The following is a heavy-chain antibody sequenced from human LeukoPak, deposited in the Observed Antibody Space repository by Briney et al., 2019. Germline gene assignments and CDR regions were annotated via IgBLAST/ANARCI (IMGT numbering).Heavy chain of an antibody. CDR1: GGSISSYY. V-gene: IGHV4-59*08. Sequence: SETLSLTCTVSGGSISSYYWSWIRQPPGKGLEWIGYLYYSGRTNYNPSLKTRLTISVDTSKNQFSLKLSSVTAADTAVYYCARQRGDGYNYYFDYWGQGTLVTVSS. CDR2: LYYSGRT. J-gene: IGHJ4*02. CDR3: ARQRGDGYNYYFDY. D-gene: IGHD5-24*01.